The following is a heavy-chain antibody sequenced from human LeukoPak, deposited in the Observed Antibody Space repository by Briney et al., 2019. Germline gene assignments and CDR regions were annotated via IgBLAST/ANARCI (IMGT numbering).Heavy chain of an antibody. CDR2: INHSGST. Sequence: SETLSLTCAVYGGSFSGYYWSWIRQPPGKGLEWIGEINHSGSTNYNPSLKSRVTISVDTSKNQFSLKLSSVTAADTAVYYCARGGYYYDSSTSYFDPWGQGTLVTVSS. CDR3: ARGGYYYDSSTSYFDP. J-gene: IGHJ5*02. V-gene: IGHV4-34*01. CDR1: GGSFSGYY. D-gene: IGHD3-22*01.